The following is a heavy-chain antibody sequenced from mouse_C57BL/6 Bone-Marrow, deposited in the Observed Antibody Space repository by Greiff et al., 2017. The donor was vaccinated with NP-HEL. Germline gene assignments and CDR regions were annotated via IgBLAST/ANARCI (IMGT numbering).Heavy chain of an antibody. J-gene: IGHJ2*01. V-gene: IGHV14-3*01. CDR1: GFNINNTY. Sequence: EVMLVESVAELVRPGASVKLSCTASGFNINNTYMHWVKQRPEQGLEWIGRIDPANGNTKYAPKFQGKATITADTSSNTAYLQLSSLTSEDTAIYYCAVTTVVFGYWGQGTTLTVSS. D-gene: IGHD1-1*01. CDR3: AVTTVVFGY. CDR2: IDPANGNT.